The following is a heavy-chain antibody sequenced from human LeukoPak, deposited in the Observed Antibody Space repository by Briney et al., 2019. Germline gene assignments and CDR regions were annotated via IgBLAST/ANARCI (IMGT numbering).Heavy chain of an antibody. CDR1: GFTFSSYG. CDR2: IRYDGSNK. CDR3: AELGYCSSTSCYRGGDY. D-gene: IGHD2-2*02. Sequence: GSLRLSCAASGFTFSSYGMHWVRQAPGKGLEWVAFIRYDGSNKYYADSVKGRFTISRDNSKNTLCLQMNSLRAEDTAVYYCAELGYCSSTSCYRGGDYWGQGTLVTVSS. V-gene: IGHV3-30*02. J-gene: IGHJ4*02.